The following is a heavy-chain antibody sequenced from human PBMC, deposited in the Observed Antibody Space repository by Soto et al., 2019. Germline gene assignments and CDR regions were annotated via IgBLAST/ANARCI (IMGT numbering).Heavy chain of an antibody. D-gene: IGHD3-22*01. CDR1: GGTFSSYA. CDR2: IIPILGTA. J-gene: IGHJ4*02. V-gene: IGHV1-69*06. CDR3: ARAGNYYDSSGYYYGFDY. Sequence: QVQLVQSGAEVKKPGSSVKVSCKASGGTFSSYAISWVRQAPGQGLEWMGGIIPILGTANYAQKFQGRVTITADKSTSTAYMELSSLRSEDTAVYYCARAGNYYDSSGYYYGFDYWGQGTLVTVSS.